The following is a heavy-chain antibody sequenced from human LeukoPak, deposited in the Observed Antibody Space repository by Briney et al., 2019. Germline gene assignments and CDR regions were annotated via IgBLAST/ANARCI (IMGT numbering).Heavy chain of an antibody. D-gene: IGHD3-3*01. V-gene: IGHV4-59*01. CDR1: GGSISSYY. CDR2: IYYSGST. CDR3: ARAADDYDFWSGYYSIDY. J-gene: IGHJ4*02. Sequence: PSETLSLTCTVSGGSISSYYWSWIRQPPGKGLEWIGYIYYSGSTNYNPSLKSRVTISVDTSKNQFSLKLSSVTAADTAVYYCARAADDYDFWSGYYSIDYWGQGTLSPSPQ.